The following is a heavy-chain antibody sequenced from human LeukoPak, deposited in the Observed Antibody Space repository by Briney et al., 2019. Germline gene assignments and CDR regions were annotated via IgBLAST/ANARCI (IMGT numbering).Heavy chain of an antibody. D-gene: IGHD3-9*01. J-gene: IGHJ5*02. CDR3: AKAPSLTIPYFDWLPHGGGLTWFDP. CDR2: IRGSGGST. V-gene: IGHV3-23*01. CDR1: GFTFSSYG. Sequence: PGGSLRLSCAASGFTFSSYGMSWVRQAPGKGLEWVSAIRGSGGSTYYADSVKGRFTISRDNSKNTLYLQMNSLRAEDTAVYYCAKAPSLTIPYFDWLPHGGGLTWFDPWGQGTLVTVSS.